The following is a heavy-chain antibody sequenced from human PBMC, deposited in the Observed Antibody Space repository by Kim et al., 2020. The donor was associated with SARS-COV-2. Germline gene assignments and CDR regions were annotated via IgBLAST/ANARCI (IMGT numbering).Heavy chain of an antibody. D-gene: IGHD4-17*01. CDR1: GFTFSSYG. J-gene: IGHJ6*02. CDR2: ISYDGSTK. Sequence: GGSLRLSCAASGFTFSSYGMNWVRQAPGKGLEWVAVISYDGSTKYYADSVKGRFTISRDNSKNTLYLQMNSLRAEDTAVYYCARAPTVPAPLPYYYYGMDVWGQGTTVTVSS. V-gene: IGHV3-33*05. CDR3: ARAPTVPAPLPYYYYGMDV.